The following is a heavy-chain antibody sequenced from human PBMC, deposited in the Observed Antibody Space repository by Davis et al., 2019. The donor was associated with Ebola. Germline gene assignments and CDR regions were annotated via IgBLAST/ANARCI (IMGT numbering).Heavy chain of an antibody. Sequence: PSETLSLTCTVSGGSISSGGYYWNWIRQHPGKGLEWIGYIHYSGSTYYNPSLKSRVIISLDTSKNQFSLNLRSVTAADTAVYYCARAPITMVRGVIDYFDYWGQGTLVTVSS. J-gene: IGHJ4*02. CDR3: ARAPITMVRGVIDYFDY. CDR2: IHYSGST. D-gene: IGHD3-10*01. CDR1: GGSISSGGYY. V-gene: IGHV4-31*03.